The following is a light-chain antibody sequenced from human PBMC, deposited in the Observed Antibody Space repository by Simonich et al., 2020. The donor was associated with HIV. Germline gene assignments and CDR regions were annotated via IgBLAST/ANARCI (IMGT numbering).Light chain of an antibody. V-gene: IGLV1-47*01. Sequence: QSVLTQPPSASGTPGQRVTISCSGSSSNIGSNYVYWYQQLPGTAPKLLIYRNKQRPPGVPDRFFGSKSGTSASLAIGGLQSEDEADYYCATWDDSLSGYVFGAGTKVTVL. J-gene: IGLJ1*01. CDR3: ATWDDSLSGYV. CDR1: SSNIGSNY. CDR2: RNK.